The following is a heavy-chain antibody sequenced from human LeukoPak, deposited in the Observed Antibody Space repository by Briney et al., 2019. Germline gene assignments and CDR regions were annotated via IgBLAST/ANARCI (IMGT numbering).Heavy chain of an antibody. CDR2: ISAYNGNT. Sequence: ASVKVSCKASGYTFTSYGISWARQAPGQGLEWMGWISAYNGNTNYAQKLQGRVTMTTDTSTSTAYMELRSLRSDDTAVYYCAREGWGTAAANSWFDPWGQGTLVTVSS. V-gene: IGHV1-18*04. J-gene: IGHJ5*02. D-gene: IGHD6-13*01. CDR3: AREGWGTAAANSWFDP. CDR1: GYTFTSYG.